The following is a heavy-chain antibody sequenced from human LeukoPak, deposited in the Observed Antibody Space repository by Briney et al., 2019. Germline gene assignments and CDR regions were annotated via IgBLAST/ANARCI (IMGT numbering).Heavy chain of an antibody. CDR1: GSIGFIFSTYE. CDR3: TKESRGDGDAFDI. V-gene: IGHV3-48*03. Sequence: GGSLRLSCAASGSIGFIFSTYEMNWVRQAPGKGLEGVSYISSSGDTTYYADSVKGRFTISRDSAKNSLYLQMNSLRAEDTAVYYCTKESRGDGDAFDIWGQGTMVTVSS. J-gene: IGHJ3*02. CDR2: ISSSGDTT. D-gene: IGHD3-10*01.